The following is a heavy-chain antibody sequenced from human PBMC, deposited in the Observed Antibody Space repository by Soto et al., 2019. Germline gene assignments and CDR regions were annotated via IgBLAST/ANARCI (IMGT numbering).Heavy chain of an antibody. CDR2: IIPIFGTA. V-gene: IGHV1-69*06. CDR1: GGTFSSYA. J-gene: IGHJ6*03. Sequence: ASVKVSCKASGGTFSSYAISWVRQAPGQGLEWMGGIIPIFGTANYAQKFQGRVTITADKSTSTAYMELSSLRSEDTAVYYCARESSSSSDYYYYMDVWGKGTTVTVSS. D-gene: IGHD6-6*01. CDR3: ARESSSSSDYYYYMDV.